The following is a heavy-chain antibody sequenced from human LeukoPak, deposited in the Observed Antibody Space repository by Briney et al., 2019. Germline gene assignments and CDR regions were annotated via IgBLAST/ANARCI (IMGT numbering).Heavy chain of an antibody. V-gene: IGHV1-69*13. CDR1: GYTLSNHA. CDR3: AVKVYSSSSNYYYYYYGVDV. Sequence: ASVKVSCKGSGYTLSNHAFSWVRRAPGQGLEWMGGIIPIFGTANYAQKFQGRVTITADESTSTAYMELSSLRSEDTAVYYCAVKVYSSSSNYYYYYYGVDVWGQGTTVTVSS. CDR2: IIPIFGTA. D-gene: IGHD6-6*01. J-gene: IGHJ6*02.